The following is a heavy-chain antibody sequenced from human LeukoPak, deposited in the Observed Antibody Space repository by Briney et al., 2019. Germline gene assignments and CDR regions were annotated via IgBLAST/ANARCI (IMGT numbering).Heavy chain of an antibody. CDR2: INSDGSST. V-gene: IGHV3-74*01. D-gene: IGHD2-15*01. CDR1: GFTFSSYW. CDR3: ARIAGTDDY. J-gene: IGHJ4*02. Sequence: GGSLRLSCAASGFTFSSYWIHWVRQAPGKGPVWVSHINSDGSSTSYADSVKGRFTISRDNSKNTLYLQMNSLRAEDTAVYYCARIAGTDDYWGQGTLVTVSS.